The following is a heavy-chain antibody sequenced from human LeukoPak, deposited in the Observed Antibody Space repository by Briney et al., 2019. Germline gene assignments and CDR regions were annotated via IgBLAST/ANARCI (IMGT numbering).Heavy chain of an antibody. CDR1: GLTFTSSA. Sequence: GTSVKVSCKASGLTFTSSAMQWVRQARGQRLEWIGWIVVGSGNTNYAQKFQERVTITRDMSTSTAYMELSSLRSEDTAVYHCAADVIVGATKDFDYWGQGTLVTVSS. V-gene: IGHV1-58*02. J-gene: IGHJ4*02. CDR3: AADVIVGATKDFDY. CDR2: IVVGSGNT. D-gene: IGHD1-26*01.